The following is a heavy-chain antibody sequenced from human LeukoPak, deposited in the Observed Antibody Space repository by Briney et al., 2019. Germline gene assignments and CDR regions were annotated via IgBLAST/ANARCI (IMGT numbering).Heavy chain of an antibody. CDR1: GFTVSSHY. CDR2: IYSDGTT. V-gene: IGHV3-66*01. J-gene: IGHJ4*02. D-gene: IGHD4-23*01. Sequence: GGSLRLSRAASGFTVSSHYMSWVRQAPGAGLEWVSIIYSDGTTYHADSVRGRFTTSRDNSKNTVYLQMNNVRAEDTAVYHCARAVSVITTFDYWGQGTPVTVSS. CDR3: ARAVSVITTFDY.